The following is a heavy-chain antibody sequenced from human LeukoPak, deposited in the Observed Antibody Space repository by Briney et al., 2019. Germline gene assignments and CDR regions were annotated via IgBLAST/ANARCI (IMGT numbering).Heavy chain of an antibody. CDR3: ARGVRGWYFFDY. D-gene: IGHD6-19*01. V-gene: IGHV1-69*05. J-gene: IGHJ4*02. CDR1: GGTFSSYA. Sequence: GASVKVSCKASGGTFSSYAMSWVRQAPGQGLEWMGGIIPIFGTANYAQKFQGRVTITTDESTSTAYMELSSLRSEDTAVYYCARGVRGWYFFDYWGQGTLVTVSS. CDR2: IIPIFGTA.